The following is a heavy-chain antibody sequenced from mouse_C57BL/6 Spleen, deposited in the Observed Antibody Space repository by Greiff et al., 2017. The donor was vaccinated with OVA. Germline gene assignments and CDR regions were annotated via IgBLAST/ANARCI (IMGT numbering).Heavy chain of an antibody. Sequence: EVKLVESGAELVRPGASVKLSCTASGFNIKDDYMHWVKQRPEQGLEWIGWIDPENGDTEYASKFQGKATITADTSSNTAYLQLSSLTSEDTAVYYCTTRAYYGNYEAYWGQGTLVTVSA. J-gene: IGHJ3*01. D-gene: IGHD2-10*01. CDR2: IDPENGDT. V-gene: IGHV14-4*01. CDR3: TTRAYYGNYEAY. CDR1: GFNIKDDY.